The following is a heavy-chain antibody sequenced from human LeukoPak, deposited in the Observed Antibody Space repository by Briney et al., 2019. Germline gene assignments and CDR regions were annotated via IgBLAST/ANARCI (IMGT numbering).Heavy chain of an antibody. D-gene: IGHD1-26*01. CDR1: GFTFSDYY. J-gene: IGHJ4*02. CDR3: ARRKSSGSYPEIYFDY. CDR2: ISTSSGYT. V-gene: IGHV3-11*06. Sequence: GGSLRLSCAASGFTFSDYYMSWIRQAPGKGLEWVSYISTSSGYTNYADSVKGRFTISRDNAKNSLYLQMNSLRAEDTAVYYCARRKSSGSYPEIYFDYWGQGTLVTVSS.